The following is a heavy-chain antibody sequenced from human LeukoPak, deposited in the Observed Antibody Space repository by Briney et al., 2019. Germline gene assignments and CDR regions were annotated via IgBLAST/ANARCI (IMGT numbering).Heavy chain of an antibody. Sequence: PSETLSLTCAVYGGSFSGYYWSWIRQPPGKGLEWIGEINHSGSTNYNPSLKSRVTISVDTSKNQFSLKLSSVTAADTAVYYCARVRRITMVRGAYFDYWVQGTLVTVSS. J-gene: IGHJ4*02. CDR1: GGSFSGYY. V-gene: IGHV4-34*01. D-gene: IGHD3-10*01. CDR2: INHSGST. CDR3: ARVRRITMVRGAYFDY.